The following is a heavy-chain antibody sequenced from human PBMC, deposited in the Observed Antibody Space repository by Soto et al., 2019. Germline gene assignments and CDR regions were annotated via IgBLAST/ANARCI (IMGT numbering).Heavy chain of an antibody. CDR1: GFTFSSYA. V-gene: IGHV3-23*01. Sequence: EVQLLESGGGLVQPGGSLRLSCAASGFTFSSYAMSWVRQAPGKGLEWVSAISGSGGSTYYADSVKGRFTISRDNSKNTLYLQMNSLRAEDTAVYYCANQYYYDSSGYQVAYYYYGMDVW. CDR2: ISGSGGST. CDR3: ANQYYYDSSGYQVAYYYYGMDV. D-gene: IGHD3-22*01. J-gene: IGHJ6*01.